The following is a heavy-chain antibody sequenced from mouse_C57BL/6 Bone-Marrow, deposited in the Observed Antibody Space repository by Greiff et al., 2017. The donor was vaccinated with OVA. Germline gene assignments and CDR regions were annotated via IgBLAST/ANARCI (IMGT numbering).Heavy chain of an antibody. CDR3: VRGVDSGGWFAY. V-gene: IGHV10-1*01. D-gene: IGHD3-2*01. Sequence: DVKLVESGGGLVQPKGSLKLSCAASGFSFNTYAMNWVRQAPGKGLEWVARIRSKSNNYATYYADSVKDRFTISRDDSESMLYLQMNNLKTEDTAMYYCVRGVDSGGWFAYWGQGTLVTVSA. J-gene: IGHJ3*01. CDR2: IRSKSNNYAT. CDR1: GFSFNTYA.